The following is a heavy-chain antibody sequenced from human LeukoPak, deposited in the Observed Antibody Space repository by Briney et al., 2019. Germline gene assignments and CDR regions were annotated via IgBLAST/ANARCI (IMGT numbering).Heavy chain of an antibody. J-gene: IGHJ4*02. D-gene: IGHD3-10*01. Sequence: QSGGSLRLSCAASGFTFSSYWMTWVRQAPGKGLEWVANIKEDGSEKYYVDSVKGRFTIPRDNAKNSVYLQMNSLRAEDTAVYYCAREGSGYFDYWGQGHLVTVSS. CDR1: GFTFSSYW. CDR3: AREGSGYFDY. V-gene: IGHV3-7*01. CDR2: IKEDGSEK.